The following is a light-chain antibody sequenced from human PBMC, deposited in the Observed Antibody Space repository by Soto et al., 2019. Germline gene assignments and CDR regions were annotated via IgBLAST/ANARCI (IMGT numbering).Light chain of an antibody. CDR2: KAS. Sequence: DIQMTQSPSTLSASVGDRVTITCRASQSIGGSLAWYQQKPGKAPKLLIYKASNLESGVPSRFSGSGSGTEFTLTISSLQPDDFATYYCRQYESYSITFGQGTRLEIK. CDR3: RQYESYSIT. V-gene: IGKV1-5*03. J-gene: IGKJ5*01. CDR1: QSIGGS.